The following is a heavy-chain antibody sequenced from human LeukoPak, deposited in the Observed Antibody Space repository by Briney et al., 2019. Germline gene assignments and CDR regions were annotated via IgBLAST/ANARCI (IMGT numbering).Heavy chain of an antibody. CDR3: AMKAVPRPRLYDAFDF. J-gene: IGHJ3*01. V-gene: IGHV3-30*03. Sequence: GGSLRLSCAASGFTFSNYAMHWVRQAPGKGLEWVAVISFDGSDQYYADSVRGRFTISRDNSKNTLYLQMNSLRADDTAVYYCAMKAVPRPRLYDAFDFWGQGTVVTVSS. D-gene: IGHD2-2*02. CDR2: ISFDGSDQ. CDR1: GFTFSNYA.